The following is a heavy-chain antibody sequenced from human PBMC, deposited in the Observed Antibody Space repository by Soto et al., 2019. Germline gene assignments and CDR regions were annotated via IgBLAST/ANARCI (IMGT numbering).Heavy chain of an antibody. Sequence: EVQLLQSGGGLVRPGGSLRLSCAASGLTFGKYAMSWVRQAPGKGLEWVSSIRSSGSTEYADSVKGRLTVSRDNSKNTLYLQINTLRAGDTAVYYCANHWFGEFANCFEYWGQGSLVTVSS. CDR1: GLTFGKYA. V-gene: IGHV3-23*01. CDR2: IRSSGST. CDR3: ANHWFGEFANCFEY. D-gene: IGHD3-10*01. J-gene: IGHJ4*02.